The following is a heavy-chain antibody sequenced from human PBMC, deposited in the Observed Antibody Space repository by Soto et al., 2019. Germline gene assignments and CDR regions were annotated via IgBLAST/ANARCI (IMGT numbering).Heavy chain of an antibody. J-gene: IGHJ4*02. Sequence: GESLKISCKGSGYNFAGYWIAWVRQMPGKGLELMGIIYPSDSDTRYRPSFQGQVTISADKSISSAYLQWSSLRASDTAMYYCARGGVSTRTFDYRGQATPVTVAS. CDR1: GYNFAGYW. D-gene: IGHD3-3*01. CDR2: IYPSDSDT. V-gene: IGHV5-51*01. CDR3: ARGGVSTRTFDY.